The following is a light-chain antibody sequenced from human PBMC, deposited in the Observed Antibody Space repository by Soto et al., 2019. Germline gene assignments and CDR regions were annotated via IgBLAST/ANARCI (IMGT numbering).Light chain of an antibody. Sequence: DIVMTQSPDSLAVSLGERATIDCKSSQSLLYGGNDRNYLAWYQHKPGQSPKLIMYWASTREAGVPDRFSGSGSGTHYPLTISSPQAEDVAVYYCQQYYTTPQTFGQGTKLEIK. J-gene: IGKJ2*01. CDR3: QQYYTTPQT. CDR2: WAS. CDR1: QSLLYGGNDRNY. V-gene: IGKV4-1*01.